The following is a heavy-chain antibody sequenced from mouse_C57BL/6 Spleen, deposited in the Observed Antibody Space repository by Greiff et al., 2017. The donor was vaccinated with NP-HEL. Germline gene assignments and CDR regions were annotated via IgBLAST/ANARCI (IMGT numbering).Heavy chain of an antibody. Sequence: EVHLVESGGGLVQPGGSLSLSCAASGFTFTDYYMSWVRQPPGKALEWWGFIRNKANGYTTEYSASVKGRFTISRDNSQSILYLQMNALRAEDSATYYCARSYGSSPHWYFDVWGTGTTVTVSS. V-gene: IGHV7-3*01. CDR2: IRNKANGYTT. J-gene: IGHJ1*03. CDR3: ARSYGSSPHWYFDV. D-gene: IGHD1-1*01. CDR1: GFTFTDYY.